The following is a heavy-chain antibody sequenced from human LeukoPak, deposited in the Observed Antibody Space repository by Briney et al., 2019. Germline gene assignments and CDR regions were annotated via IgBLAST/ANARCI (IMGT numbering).Heavy chain of an antibody. D-gene: IGHD3-22*01. Sequence: GGSLRLSCAASGFTFSSYSMNWVRQAPGKGLEWVSSISSSSSYIYYADSVKGRFTISRDNAKNSLYLQMNSLRAEDTAVYYCARDAMIVVVMSYYYYMDVWGKGTTVTVSS. CDR3: ARDAMIVVVMSYYYYMDV. CDR2: ISSSSSYI. V-gene: IGHV3-21*01. J-gene: IGHJ6*03. CDR1: GFTFSSYS.